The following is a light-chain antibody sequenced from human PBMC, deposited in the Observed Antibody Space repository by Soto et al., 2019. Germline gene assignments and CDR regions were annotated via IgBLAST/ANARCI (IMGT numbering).Light chain of an antibody. V-gene: IGKV3-20*01. CDR1: QSVSSSY. CDR2: GSS. Sequence: EIVLTQSPGTLSLSPGERATLSCRASQSVSSSYLAWYQQKPGQTPRLLIYGSSSRATVIPDRFSGSGSGTDFTLTISRLEPEDFAVYYCQQYGSSWTVGQGTKVEIK. J-gene: IGKJ1*01. CDR3: QQYGSSWT.